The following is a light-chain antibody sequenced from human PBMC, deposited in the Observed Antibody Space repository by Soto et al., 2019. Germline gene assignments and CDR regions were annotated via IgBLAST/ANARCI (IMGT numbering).Light chain of an antibody. CDR2: EVS. Sequence: QSALTRPASVSGSPGQSITISCSGTSSDVGAYNLVSWYQQFPGRAPKLMIFEVSQRPSGVSSRFSGSKSGSTASLTISGLQAEDEADYYCCSFAGGRNVFGTGTKVTVL. J-gene: IGLJ1*01. CDR3: CSFAGGRNV. CDR1: SSDVGAYNL. V-gene: IGLV2-23*02.